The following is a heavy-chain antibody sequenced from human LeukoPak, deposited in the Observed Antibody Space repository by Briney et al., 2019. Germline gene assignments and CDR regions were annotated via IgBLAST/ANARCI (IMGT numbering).Heavy chain of an antibody. V-gene: IGHV1-3*01. D-gene: IGHD5-12*01. J-gene: IGHJ4*02. CDR2: INADNGNT. CDR1: GYTFTSYA. Sequence: ASVKVSCKASGYTFTSYAIHWVRQAPGQRLEWMGWINADNGNTKYLQKFQGRVTITRDTSASTAYMELSSLRSEDTAVYYCARSGYSGYELPFDYWGQGTLVTVSS. CDR3: ARSGYSGYELPFDY.